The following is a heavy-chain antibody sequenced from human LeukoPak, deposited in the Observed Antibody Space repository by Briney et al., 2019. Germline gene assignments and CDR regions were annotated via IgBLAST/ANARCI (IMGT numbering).Heavy chain of an antibody. Sequence: SGTLSLTCAGSGGSISSSNWWSWVRQPPGKVLEVIGEIYHSGSTNYNPPLKSRVTISVDKSKNQFSLQISCVTAADTAVYYCARTGSGYRFDHWGQGTLVTVSS. D-gene: IGHD5-12*01. V-gene: IGHV4-4*02. CDR2: IYHSGST. CDR3: ARTGSGYRFDH. J-gene: IGHJ4*02. CDR1: GGSISSSNW.